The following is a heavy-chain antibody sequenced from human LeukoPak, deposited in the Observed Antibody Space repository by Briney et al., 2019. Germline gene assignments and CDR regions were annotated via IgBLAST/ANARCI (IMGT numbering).Heavy chain of an antibody. D-gene: IGHD6-13*01. CDR3: ARGIAAAGTYVMDV. CDR2: IYHSGST. Sequence: SQTLSLTCTVSGGSISSGGYYWSWIRQPPGKGLEWIGYIYHSGSTYYNPSLKSRVTISVDKSKNQFSLKLSSVTAADTAVYYCARGIAAAGTYVMDVWGQGTTVTVSS. J-gene: IGHJ6*02. V-gene: IGHV4-30-2*01. CDR1: GGSISSGGYY.